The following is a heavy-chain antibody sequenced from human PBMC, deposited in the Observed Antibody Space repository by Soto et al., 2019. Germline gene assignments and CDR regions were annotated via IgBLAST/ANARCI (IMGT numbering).Heavy chain of an antibody. V-gene: IGHV3-64D*08. CDR2: ISSNGGST. D-gene: IGHD3-3*01. CDR1: GFTFSSYA. J-gene: IGHJ4*02. CDR3: VKDTYYDFWSGYAYYFDY. Sequence: PGGSLRLSCSASGFTFSSYATHWVRQAPGKGLEYVSAISSNGGSTYYADSVKGRFTISRDNSKNTLYLQMSSLRAEDTAVYYCVKDTYYDFWSGYAYYFDYWGQGTLVTVSS.